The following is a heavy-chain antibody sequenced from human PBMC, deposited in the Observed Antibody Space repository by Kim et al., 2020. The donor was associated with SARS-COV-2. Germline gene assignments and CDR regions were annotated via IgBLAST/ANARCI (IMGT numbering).Heavy chain of an antibody. Sequence: SGPTLVNPTQTLTLTCTFSGFSLSTSGVGVGWIRQPPGKALEWLALIYWDDDKRYSPSLKSRLTITKDTSKNQVVLTMTNMDPVDTATYYCAHSGLPRRREYYFDYWGQGTLVTVSS. CDR2: IYWDDDK. D-gene: IGHD3-10*01. J-gene: IGHJ4*02. CDR3: AHSGLPRRREYYFDY. CDR1: GFSLSTSGVG. V-gene: IGHV2-5*02.